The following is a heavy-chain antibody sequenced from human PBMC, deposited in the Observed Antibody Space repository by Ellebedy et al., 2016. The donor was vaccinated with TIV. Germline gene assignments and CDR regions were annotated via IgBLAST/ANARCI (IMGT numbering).Heavy chain of an antibody. CDR1: GFTFSSYG. D-gene: IGHD3-22*01. J-gene: IGHJ4*02. CDR3: ARDHPGYYDSSGYIDY. CDR2: IWSDGSNK. Sequence: GESLKISXAASGFTFSSYGMHWVRQAPGKGLEWVAVIWSDGSNKYYADSVKGRFTISRDNSKNTLYLQMNSLRAEDTAVYYCARDHPGYYDSSGYIDYWGQGTLFTVSS. V-gene: IGHV3-33*01.